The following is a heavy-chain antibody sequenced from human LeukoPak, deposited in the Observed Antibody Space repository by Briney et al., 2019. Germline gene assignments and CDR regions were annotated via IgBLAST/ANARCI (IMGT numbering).Heavy chain of an antibody. V-gene: IGHV3-7*01. CDR2: VNQDGSDQ. Sequence: GGSLRLSCAASAFTLSNYWMSWVRRAPGKGLEWVANVNQDGSDQYYVDSVKGRFTISRDNAKNSLYLQMNSLRAEDTAVYYCARDGNTLSGYYADYWGQGTVVTVSS. CDR1: AFTLSNYW. CDR3: ARDGNTLSGYYADY. J-gene: IGHJ4*02. D-gene: IGHD3-9*01.